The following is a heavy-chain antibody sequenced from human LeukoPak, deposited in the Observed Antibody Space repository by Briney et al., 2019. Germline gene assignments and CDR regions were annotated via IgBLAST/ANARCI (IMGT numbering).Heavy chain of an antibody. D-gene: IGHD1-1*01. CDR2: IRGDEATA. CDR1: GVTFHDSA. J-gene: IGHJ4*02. Sequence: GGSLRLSCAGSGVTFHDSAMHWVRQAPGRGLEWVSLIRGDEATAFYSDSLRGRFTVSRDNSNSSLFLQMSSLTSEDTGLYYCAKALSWDDDTLESWGRGVLVTVSS. CDR3: AKALSWDDDTLES. V-gene: IGHV3-43*02.